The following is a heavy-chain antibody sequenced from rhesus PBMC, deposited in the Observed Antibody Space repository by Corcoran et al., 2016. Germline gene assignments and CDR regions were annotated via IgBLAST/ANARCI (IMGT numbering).Heavy chain of an antibody. J-gene: IGHJ5-1*01. Sequence: QVQMQESGPGLVKPSETLSLTCAVLGGSISSNYWSWIRQPPGMGLEWMGRFFGGVGGTHYNPSLKYRVTISTDTYKNQFSLRLSSVTAADTAVYDCASSGALGYNLNRFDVWGPGVLVTVSS. V-gene: IGHV4-160*01. CDR1: GGSISSNY. D-gene: IGHD3-3*01. CDR2: FFGGVGGT. CDR3: ASSGALGYNLNRFDV.